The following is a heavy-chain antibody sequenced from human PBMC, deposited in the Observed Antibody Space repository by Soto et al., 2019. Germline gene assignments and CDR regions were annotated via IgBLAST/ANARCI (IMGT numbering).Heavy chain of an antibody. CDR1: GFTFRSHS. CDR2: ISSGSSDI. J-gene: IGHJ4*02. D-gene: IGHD3-3*02. CDR3: VRDLGCISESCHGHFDH. V-gene: IGHV3-21*06. Sequence: GSLRLSCSASGFTFRSHSMNWVRQAPGKGLEWIAYISSGSSDIYYGDSVKGRVTISRDNAQNSVYLQLENLRDADTAVYYCVRDLGCISESCHGHFDHWGRGTLVTVSS.